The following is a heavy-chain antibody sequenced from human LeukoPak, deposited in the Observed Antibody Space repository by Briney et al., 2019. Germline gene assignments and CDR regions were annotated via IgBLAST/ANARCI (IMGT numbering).Heavy chain of an antibody. J-gene: IGHJ5*02. Sequence: GGSLRLSCTASGFTFSSHAMHWVRQAPGKGLEWVAVTSYDGANKYYADSVKGRFTISRDNSKNTLYLQMKSLRAEDTAVYYCAKAGIAAAKRNWFDPWGQGTLVTVSS. D-gene: IGHD6-13*01. CDR1: GFTFSSHA. V-gene: IGHV3-30-3*01. CDR2: TSYDGANK. CDR3: AKAGIAAAKRNWFDP.